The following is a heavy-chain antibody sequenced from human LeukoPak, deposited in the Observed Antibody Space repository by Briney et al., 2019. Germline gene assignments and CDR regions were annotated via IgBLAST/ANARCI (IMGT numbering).Heavy chain of an antibody. V-gene: IGHV4-34*08. CDR3: VTLRGD. D-gene: IGHD3-10*01. CDR2: INHSGST. CDR1: EFTFSTYA. Sequence: PGGSLRLSCAASEFTFSTYAMSWVRQAPGKGLEWIGEINHSGSTNYNPSLKSRVTISVDTSKNQFSLKLSSVTAADTAVYYCVTLRGDWGQGTLVTVSS. J-gene: IGHJ4*02.